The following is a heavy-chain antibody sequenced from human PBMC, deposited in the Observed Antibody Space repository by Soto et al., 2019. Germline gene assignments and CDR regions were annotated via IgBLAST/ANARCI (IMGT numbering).Heavy chain of an antibody. V-gene: IGHV4-61*05. CDR1: GGSISSSSYY. Sequence: SETLSLTCTVSGGSISSSSYYWGWIRQPPGKGLEWIGYIYYSGSTNYNPSLKSRVTISVDTSKNQFSLKLSSVTAADTAVYYCARVRTKENVLLWFGDRNRPFYYMDVWGKGTTVTVSS. J-gene: IGHJ6*03. D-gene: IGHD3-10*01. CDR2: IYYSGST. CDR3: ARVRTKENVLLWFGDRNRPFYYMDV.